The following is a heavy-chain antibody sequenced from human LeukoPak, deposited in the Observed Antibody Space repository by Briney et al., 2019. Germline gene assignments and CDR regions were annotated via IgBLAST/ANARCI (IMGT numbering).Heavy chain of an antibody. CDR2: IKQDGSEK. CDR3: ASTYVVVTAVHDAFHI. J-gene: IGHJ3*02. D-gene: IGHD2-21*02. V-gene: IGHV3-7*01. CDR1: GFTFSSYW. Sequence: GGSLRLSCAASGFTFSSYWMSWVRQAPGKGLEWVANIKQDGSEKYYVDSVKGRFTISRDNAKNSLYLQMNSLRAEDTAVYYCASTYVVVTAVHDAFHIWGQGTMVTVSS.